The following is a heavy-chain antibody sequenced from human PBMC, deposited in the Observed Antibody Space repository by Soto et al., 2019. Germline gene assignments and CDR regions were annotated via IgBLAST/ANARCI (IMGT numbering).Heavy chain of an antibody. CDR2: ISRSGDRT. CDR3: ARARCSSGQCYYFDY. D-gene: IGHD2-15*01. V-gene: IGHV3-64*02. J-gene: IGHJ4*02. CDR1: GFTFSSYN. Sequence: EVQLVESGEGLVQPGGSLRLSCAASGFTFSSYNIHWIRQAPGKGLEFVSAISRSGDRTYYADSVKGRFTITRDNSKNTVWLHMGSLRAEEMAVYYCARARCSSGQCYYFDYWGRGALVSVSS.